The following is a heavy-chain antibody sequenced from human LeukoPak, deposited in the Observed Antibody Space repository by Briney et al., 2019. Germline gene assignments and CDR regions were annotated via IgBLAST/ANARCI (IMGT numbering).Heavy chain of an antibody. CDR2: ISPISGTT. CDR3: ATPPTGTTTTGEYYFDY. CDR1: GSSFSSYT. V-gene: IGHV1-69*05. Sequence: ASVKVSCKATGSSFSSYTITWVRQAPGQGLEWMGGISPISGTTNYAQKFQGRVTITTDESTSTAYMELSSLRSEDTAVYYCATPPTGTTTTGEYYFDYWGQGTLVTVSS. J-gene: IGHJ4*02. D-gene: IGHD1-1*01.